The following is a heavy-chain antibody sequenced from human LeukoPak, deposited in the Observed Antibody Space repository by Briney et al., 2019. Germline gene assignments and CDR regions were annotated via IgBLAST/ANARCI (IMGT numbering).Heavy chain of an antibody. D-gene: IGHD1-1*01. CDR2: IYYSGST. V-gene: IGHV4-39*07. J-gene: IGHJ4*02. CDR3: ARVNGFTGTFDY. CDR1: GGSISNSSYY. Sequence: PSETLFLTCNVSGGSISNSSYYWGWIRHPPGKELEWIAIIYYSGSTYYNPSRKSRVTISIDTSKTHFSLKMSSVTAADTAVYYCARVNGFTGTFDYWGQGTLVTVSS.